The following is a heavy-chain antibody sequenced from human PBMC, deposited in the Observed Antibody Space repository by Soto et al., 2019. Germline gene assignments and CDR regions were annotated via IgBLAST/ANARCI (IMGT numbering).Heavy chain of an antibody. J-gene: IGHJ6*02. CDR2: INTYNGNT. CDR3: SMVDVDVTPSPQDV. CDR1: GYTFTRYG. V-gene: IGHV1-18*01. D-gene: IGHD2-2*03. Sequence: QVQLVQSGAEVKNPGASVKVSCKASGYTFTRYGIGWARPAPGQGLEWMGWINTYNGNTDYAQTVQGRVTLTTDTYTSTAYMELRSLRSNDTAIYYCSMVDVDVTPSPQDVWGQGTTVIVSS.